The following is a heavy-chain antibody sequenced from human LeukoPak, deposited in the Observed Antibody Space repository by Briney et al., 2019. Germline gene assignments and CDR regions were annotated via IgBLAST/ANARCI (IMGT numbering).Heavy chain of an antibody. CDR3: ARLGGAAGSNAEYFQH. CDR1: GYTFTSYD. CDR2: MNPNSGNT. D-gene: IGHD6-13*01. Sequence: GASVKVSCEASGYTFTSYDINWVRQATGQGLEWMGWMNPNSGNTGYAQKLQGRVTMTTDTSTSIAYMELRSLRSDDTAVYYCARLGGAAGSNAEYFQHWGQGTLVTVSS. J-gene: IGHJ1*01. V-gene: IGHV1-8*01.